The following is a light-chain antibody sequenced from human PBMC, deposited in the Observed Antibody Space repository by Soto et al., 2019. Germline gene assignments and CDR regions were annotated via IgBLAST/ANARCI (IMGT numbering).Light chain of an antibody. J-gene: IGKJ2*01. CDR2: GAS. CDR3: QQYGNSPYA. V-gene: IGKV3-20*01. Sequence: EIVLTQSPGTLSLSPGERATLSCRARQSVSSTSLAWYQQKSGQAPRLLIYGASSRATGIPDRFSGSGSGTDFTLTISKLEPEDFAVYYCQQYGNSPYAFGQGTELEI. CDR1: QSVSSTS.